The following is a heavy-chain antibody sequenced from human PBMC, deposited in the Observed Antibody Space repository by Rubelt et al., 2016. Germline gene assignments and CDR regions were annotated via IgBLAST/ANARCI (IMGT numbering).Heavy chain of an antibody. CDR3: ARCYGSGSYGNWFDP. CDR2: ISAYNGNT. V-gene: IGHV1-18*01. CDR1: GYTFTSYG. Sequence: QVQLVQSGAEVKKPGASVKVSCKASGYTFTSYGISWVRQAPGQGLEWMGWISAYNGNTNYAQKVKGEGTMTTNTSTRTAYMERRSRRSDDTAVYYCARCYGSGSYGNWFDPWGQGTLVTVSS. J-gene: IGHJ5*02. D-gene: IGHD3-10*01.